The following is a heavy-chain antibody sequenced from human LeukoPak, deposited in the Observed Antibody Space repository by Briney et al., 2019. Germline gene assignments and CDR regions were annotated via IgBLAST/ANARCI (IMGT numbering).Heavy chain of an antibody. CDR2: ISTIISYI. J-gene: IGHJ3*02. V-gene: IGHV3-21*01. CDR1: GFTFSSYS. D-gene: IGHD4-17*01. Sequence: GGSLRLSCAASGFTFSSYSMNWVRQAPGKGLEWVSSISTIISYIYYADSVKGRFTTSRDNAKNSLYLQMNSLRAEDTAVYYCARDLYGDYAFDIWGQGTMVTVSS. CDR3: ARDLYGDYAFDI.